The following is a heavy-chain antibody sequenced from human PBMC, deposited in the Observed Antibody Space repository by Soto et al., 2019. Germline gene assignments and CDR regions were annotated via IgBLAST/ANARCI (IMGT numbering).Heavy chain of an antibody. CDR1: GFPFSSYT. CDR2: IISILGIA. V-gene: IGHV1-69*02. D-gene: IGHD2-2*01. Sequence: QVQLVQSGAEVKKPGSSVKVSFKASGFPFSSYTISWVRQAPGQGLEWRGRIISILGIANYAQKFQGRVTITADKSTSTAYMELSSLRSEDTVVYYCARYCSSTSCPNYYYYYGMDVWGQWTTVTVSS. J-gene: IGHJ6*02. CDR3: ARYCSSTSCPNYYYYYGMDV.